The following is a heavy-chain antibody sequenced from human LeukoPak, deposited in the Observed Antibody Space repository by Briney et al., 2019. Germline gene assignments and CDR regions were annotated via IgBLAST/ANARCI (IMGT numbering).Heavy chain of an antibody. CDR3: ARLRPKTTVTTECYMDV. J-gene: IGHJ6*03. V-gene: IGHV4-39*01. CDR2: IFYSGST. Sequence: SESLSLTCTVSGGSISSSSYYWGWIRQPPGKGLEWIGRIFYSGSTYYHPSLKSRVTISVDTSKNQFSLKLSSVTAADTAVYYCARLRPKTTVTTECYMDVWGKGTTVTVSS. CDR1: GGSISSSSYY. D-gene: IGHD4-17*01.